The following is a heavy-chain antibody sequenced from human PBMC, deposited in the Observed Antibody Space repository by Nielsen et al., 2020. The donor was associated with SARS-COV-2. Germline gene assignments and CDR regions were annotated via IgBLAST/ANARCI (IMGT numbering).Heavy chain of an antibody. Sequence: GESLKISCAASGFTFSSYDMHWVRQATGKGLEWVSAIGTAGDTYYPGSVKGRFTISRENAKNSLYLQMNSLRAGDTAVYYCARDSGTALYYYYMDVWGKGTTVTVSS. J-gene: IGHJ6*03. CDR3: ARDSGTALYYYYMDV. CDR1: GFTFSSYD. CDR2: IGTAGDT. V-gene: IGHV3-13*04. D-gene: IGHD1/OR15-1a*01.